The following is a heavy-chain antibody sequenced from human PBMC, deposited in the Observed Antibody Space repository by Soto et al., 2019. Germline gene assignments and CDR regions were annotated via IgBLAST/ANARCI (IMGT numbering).Heavy chain of an antibody. V-gene: IGHV3-53*04. CDR2: IYSGGST. Sequence: QAPGKGLEWVSVIYSGGSTYYADSVKGRFTISRHNSKNTLYLQMNSLRAEDSVLYAGDSTRDSHPVSALLLHRTSDL. D-gene: IGHD5-18*01. J-gene: IGHJ2*01. CDR3: DSTRDSHPVSALLLHRTSDL.